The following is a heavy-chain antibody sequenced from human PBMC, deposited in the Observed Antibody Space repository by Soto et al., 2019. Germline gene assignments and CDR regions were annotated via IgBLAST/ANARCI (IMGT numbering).Heavy chain of an antibody. Sequence: EVQLLESGGDLVQPGGSLRLSCAASGFTLRSYAMTWVRQAPGKGLEWVSSISYNGGTTYYADSVKGRFTISRDNSKNTLFLQMNSLRAEDTALYYCAKDVVAVTPTMGFDYWGQGTLVTVSS. CDR3: AKDVVAVTPTMGFDY. D-gene: IGHD3-10*01. CDR2: ISYNGGTT. CDR1: GFTLRSYA. V-gene: IGHV3-23*01. J-gene: IGHJ4*02.